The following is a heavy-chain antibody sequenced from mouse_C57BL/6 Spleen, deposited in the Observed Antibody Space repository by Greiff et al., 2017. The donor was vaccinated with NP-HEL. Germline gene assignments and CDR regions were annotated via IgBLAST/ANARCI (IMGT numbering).Heavy chain of an antibody. D-gene: IGHD1-1*01. V-gene: IGHV5-4*03. J-gene: IGHJ2*01. CDR1: GFTFSSYA. CDR3: ARAGPYYYGSSYGYFDY. Sequence: EVKLMESGGGLVKPGGSLKLSCAASGFTFSSYAMSWVRQTPEKRLEWVATISDGGSYTYYPDNVKGRFTISRDNAKNNLYLQMSHLKSEDTAMYYCARAGPYYYGSSYGYFDYWGQGTTLTVSS. CDR2: ISDGGSYT.